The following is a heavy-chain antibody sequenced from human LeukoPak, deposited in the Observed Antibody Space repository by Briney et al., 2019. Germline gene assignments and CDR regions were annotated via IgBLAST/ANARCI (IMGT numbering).Heavy chain of an antibody. D-gene: IGHD3-10*01. V-gene: IGHV1-18*01. CDR1: GYTFISYG. Sequence: ASVKVSCKASGYTFISYGISWVRQAPGQGLEWVGWISAHNGNTNYAQKLQGRVTMTTDTSTSTASMELRSLRSDDTAVYYCARAINYYGSGSYGGYFDYWGQGILVTVSS. CDR3: ARAINYYGSGSYGGYFDY. CDR2: ISAHNGNT. J-gene: IGHJ4*02.